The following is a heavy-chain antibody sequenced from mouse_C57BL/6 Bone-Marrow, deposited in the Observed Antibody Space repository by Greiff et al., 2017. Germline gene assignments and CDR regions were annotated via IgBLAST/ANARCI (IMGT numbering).Heavy chain of an antibody. CDR1: GYTFTSYW. V-gene: IGHV1-69*01. CDR2: IDPSDSYT. Sequence: QVQLQQPGAELVMPGASVKLSCKASGYTFTSYWMHWVKQRPGQGLEWIGEIDPSDSYTNYNQKFQGKSTLTADKSSSTAYMQLSSLTSEDSAVYYGARDGYYGGSWYFDVWGTGTTVTVSS. J-gene: IGHJ1*03. D-gene: IGHD1-1*01. CDR3: ARDGYYGGSWYFDV.